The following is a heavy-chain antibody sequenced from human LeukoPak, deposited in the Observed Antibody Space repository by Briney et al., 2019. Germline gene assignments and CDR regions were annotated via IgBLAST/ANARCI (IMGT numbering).Heavy chain of an antibody. D-gene: IGHD2-8*01. CDR1: GLTFSSYA. CDR3: AKDRGHCINGVCHNYYYMDV. J-gene: IGHJ6*03. CDR2: ISASGGRT. Sequence: GGSLRLSCAASGLTFSSYAMSWVRQAPGKGLEWVSTISASGGRTDYADSVKGRFTISRDNSKNTLYLQMNSLRAEDTAVYYCAKDRGHCINGVCHNYYYMDVWGKGTTVTVS. V-gene: IGHV3-23*01.